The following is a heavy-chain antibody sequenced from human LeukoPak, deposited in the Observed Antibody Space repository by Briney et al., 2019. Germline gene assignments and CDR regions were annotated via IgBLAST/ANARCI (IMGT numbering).Heavy chain of an antibody. CDR2: IYYSGST. V-gene: IGHV4-39*07. D-gene: IGHD5-18*01. Sequence: SETLSLTCTVSGGSISISSYYWGWIRQPPGKGLEWIGSIYYSGSTYYNPSLKSRVTISVDTSKNQFSLKLSSVTAADTAVYYCARDQDSYGLFDYWGQGTLVTVSS. J-gene: IGHJ4*02. CDR1: GGSISISSYY. CDR3: ARDQDSYGLFDY.